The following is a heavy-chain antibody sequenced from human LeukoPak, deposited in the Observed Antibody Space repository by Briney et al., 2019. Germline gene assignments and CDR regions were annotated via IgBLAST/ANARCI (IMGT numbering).Heavy chain of an antibody. V-gene: IGHV4-39*01. Sequence: PSETLSLTCTVSGGSTGSSSYYWGWIRQPPGKGLEWIGSIYYSGRTYYNPSLKSRVTISVDTSKNQFSLKLSSVTAADTAVFYCASQYTSSPDAANWFDPWGQGTLVTVSS. D-gene: IGHD6-6*01. J-gene: IGHJ5*02. CDR1: GGSTGSSSYY. CDR3: ASQYTSSPDAANWFDP. CDR2: IYYSGRT.